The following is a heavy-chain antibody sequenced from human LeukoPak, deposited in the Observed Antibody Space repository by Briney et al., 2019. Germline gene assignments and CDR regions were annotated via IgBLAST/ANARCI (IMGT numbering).Heavy chain of an antibody. CDR1: GFTFDDYA. D-gene: IGHD5-24*01. CDR2: LSPSGADT. Sequence: GGSLRLSCAASGFTFDDYAMNWVRQAPGKGLEWVSTLSPSGADTYYADSVKGRFTISRDISKNTLYLQMNSLRAEDTAVYYCARRAYNWGAFDIWGQGTMVTVSS. CDR3: ARRAYNWGAFDI. J-gene: IGHJ3*02. V-gene: IGHV3-23*01.